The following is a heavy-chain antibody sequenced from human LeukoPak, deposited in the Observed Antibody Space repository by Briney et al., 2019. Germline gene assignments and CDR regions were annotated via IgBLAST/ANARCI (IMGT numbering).Heavy chain of an antibody. CDR3: ARGQVVAATNYFDY. CDR1: GGSFSGYY. D-gene: IGHD2-15*01. Sequence: SETLSLTCAVYGGSFSGYYWSWIRQPPGKGLEWIGEINHSGSTNYNPSLKSRVTISVDRSKNQFSLKLSSVTAADTAVYYCARGQVVAATNYFDYWGQGTLVTVSS. J-gene: IGHJ4*02. CDR2: INHSGST. V-gene: IGHV4-34*01.